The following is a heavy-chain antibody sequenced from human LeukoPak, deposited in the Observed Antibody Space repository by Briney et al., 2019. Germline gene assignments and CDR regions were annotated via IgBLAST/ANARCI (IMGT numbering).Heavy chain of an antibody. CDR3: ARDLDGSGNYHWFDP. J-gene: IGHJ5*02. CDR1: GSTFSSYW. Sequence: GGSLRLSCAASGSTFSSYWMHWVRQAPGKGLVWVSRINGDGSVTTYADSVKGRFTISRDNAKDTLYLQLNSLRAEDTAVYYCARDLDGSGNYHWFDPWGQGTLVNVAS. CDR2: INGDGSVT. D-gene: IGHD3-10*01. V-gene: IGHV3-74*01.